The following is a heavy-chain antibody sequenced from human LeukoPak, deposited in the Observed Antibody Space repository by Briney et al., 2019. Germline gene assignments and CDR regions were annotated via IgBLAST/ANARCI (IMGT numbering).Heavy chain of an antibody. J-gene: IGHJ4*02. CDR1: GYIFPNYW. Sequence: GESLKTSCKGSGYIFPNYWIGWVRQMPGKGLEWMGIVFPRDSDTRYNPSLQGQVTISADESLRTAYLQWNSLKASDTAIYYCVHSTSSHAHFDYWGQGTLVTVSS. V-gene: IGHV5-51*01. D-gene: IGHD6-6*01. CDR2: VFPRDSDT. CDR3: VHSTSSHAHFDY.